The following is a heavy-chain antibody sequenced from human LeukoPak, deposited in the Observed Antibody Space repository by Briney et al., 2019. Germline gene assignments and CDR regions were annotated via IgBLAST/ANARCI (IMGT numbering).Heavy chain of an antibody. J-gene: IGHJ4*02. CDR2: INHSGST. CDR1: GGSFSGYY. CDR3: ARTYYYDSSGYYEYYFDY. V-gene: IGHV4-34*01. Sequence: SETLSLTCAVYGGSFSGYYWSWIRQPPGKGLEWIGEINHSGSTNYNPSLKSRVTISVDTSKNQFSLKLSSVTAADTAVYYCARTYYYDSSGYYEYYFDYWGQGTLVTVSS. D-gene: IGHD3-22*01.